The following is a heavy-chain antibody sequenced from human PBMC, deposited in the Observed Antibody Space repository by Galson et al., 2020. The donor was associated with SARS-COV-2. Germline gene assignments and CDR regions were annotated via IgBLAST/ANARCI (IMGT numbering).Heavy chain of an antibody. V-gene: IGHV4-4*07. Sequence: SETLSLTCTVSSGSISSYYWSWIRQPAGKGLEWIGRIYTSGSTNYNPSLKSRVTMSVDTSKNQFSLKLSSVTAADTAVYYCARADIAAAGTFYYYGMDVWGQGTTVTVSS. CDR1: SGSISSYY. J-gene: IGHJ6*02. CDR2: IYTSGST. CDR3: ARADIAAAGTFYYYGMDV. D-gene: IGHD6-13*01.